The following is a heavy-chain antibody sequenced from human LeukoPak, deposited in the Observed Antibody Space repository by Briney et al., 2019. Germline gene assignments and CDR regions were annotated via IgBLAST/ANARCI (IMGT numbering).Heavy chain of an antibody. J-gene: IGHJ4*02. CDR1: GFDFPSYT. Sequence: GGSLRLSCVASGFDFPSYTMSWFRQAPGRGLEWVSTLTFIGSNTYYADSVRGRFAISRDNSANTLFLHMNGLRAEDTAAYYCARGPGSNMKTLAFWGQGTLVTVSS. D-gene: IGHD3-10*01. CDR3: ARGPGSNMKTLAF. V-gene: IGHV3-23*01. CDR2: LTFIGSNT.